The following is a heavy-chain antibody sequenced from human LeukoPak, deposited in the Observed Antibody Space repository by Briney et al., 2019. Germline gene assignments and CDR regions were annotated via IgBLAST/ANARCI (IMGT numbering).Heavy chain of an antibody. D-gene: IGHD6-13*01. CDR2: VYHSGST. J-gene: IGHJ5*02. CDR1: GGSISTYY. Sequence: SDTLSLTCTVSGGSISTYYWSWIRQSPGKGLEWIGDVYHSGSTNYNPSLKSRVTISVDTSKNQFSLKLTSVTAADTAVYYCARHPGGSSWYWFDPWGQGTLVTVSS. CDR3: ARHPGGSSWYWFDP. V-gene: IGHV4-59*08.